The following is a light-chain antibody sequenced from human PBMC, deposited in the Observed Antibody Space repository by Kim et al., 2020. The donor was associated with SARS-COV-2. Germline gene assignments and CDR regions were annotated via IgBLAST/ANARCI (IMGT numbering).Light chain of an antibody. CDR2: PPS. J-gene: IGKJ5*01. V-gene: IGKV1-12*01. CDR3: QQRSSFPLT. CDR1: QHIRNS. Sequence: DIQMTQSPSSVSASVGDRVTITCRASQHIRNSLAWYQQKPGKAPNLLIYPPSTFQSAVPSRFSGSGSGTDFTLTISSLQPEDFATYYCQQRSSFPLTFGQGTRLEIK.